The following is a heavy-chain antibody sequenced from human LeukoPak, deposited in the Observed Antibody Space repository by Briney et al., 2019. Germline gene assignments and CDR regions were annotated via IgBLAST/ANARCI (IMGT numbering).Heavy chain of an antibody. CDR1: GFTFSSYA. CDR2: ISGSGGST. Sequence: PGGSLRLSCAASGFTFSSYAMSWVRQAPGKGLEWVSAISGSGGSTYYADSVKGRFTISRDNSKNTLYLQMNSLRAEDTAVYHCAKDEFWFGESSVFDYWGQGTLVTVSS. D-gene: IGHD3-10*01. J-gene: IGHJ4*02. V-gene: IGHV3-23*01. CDR3: AKDEFWFGESSVFDY.